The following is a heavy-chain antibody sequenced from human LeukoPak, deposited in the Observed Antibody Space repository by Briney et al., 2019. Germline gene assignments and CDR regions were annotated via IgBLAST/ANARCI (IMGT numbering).Heavy chain of an antibody. Sequence: GGSLRLSCAASGFTFSSHWMSWVRQAPGKGLEWVANIKQDGSEKYYVDSVKGRFTISRDNAKNSLYLQMNSLRAEDTAVYYCARDPPGIPPVGYYGMDVWGQGTTVTVSS. CDR1: GFTFSSHW. CDR3: ARDPPGIPPVGYYGMDV. CDR2: IKQDGSEK. J-gene: IGHJ6*02. V-gene: IGHV3-7*01. D-gene: IGHD3-10*01.